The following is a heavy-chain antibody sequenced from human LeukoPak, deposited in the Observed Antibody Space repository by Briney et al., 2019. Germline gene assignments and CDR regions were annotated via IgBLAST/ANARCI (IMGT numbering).Heavy chain of an antibody. Sequence: GGSLRLSCAASGFTFSSYSMNWVRQAPGKGLEWVSSISSSSSYIYYADPVKGRFTISRDNAKNSLYLQMNSLRAEDTAVYYCTRVLYSSGWYGDHYWGQGTLVTVSS. CDR1: GFTFSSYS. CDR3: TRVLYSSGWYGDHY. CDR2: ISSSSSYI. D-gene: IGHD6-19*01. V-gene: IGHV3-21*01. J-gene: IGHJ4*02.